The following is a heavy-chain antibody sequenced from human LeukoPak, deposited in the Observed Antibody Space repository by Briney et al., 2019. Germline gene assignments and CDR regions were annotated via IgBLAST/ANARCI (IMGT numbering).Heavy chain of an antibody. CDR2: IIPILGIA. D-gene: IGHD2-15*01. Sequence: SVKVSCKASGGTFSSYAISWVRQAPGQGLEWMGRIIPILGIANYAQKFQGRVSLTRDTSTSTVYMELSNLRSEDTAVYYCARQKVAALDYWGQGTLVTVSS. J-gene: IGHJ4*02. CDR1: GGTFSSYA. V-gene: IGHV1-69*04. CDR3: ARQKVAALDY.